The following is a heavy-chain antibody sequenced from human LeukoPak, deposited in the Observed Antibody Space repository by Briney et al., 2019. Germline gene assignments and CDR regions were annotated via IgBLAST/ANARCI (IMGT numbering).Heavy chain of an antibody. CDR1: GFTFSSYA. Sequence: GRSLRLSCAASGFTFSSYAMSWVRQAPGKGLEWVSGISSSGGSTYYADSVKGRFTISRDNSKNTLYLQMNSLRADDTALYYCAKEIFGVVQYYFDYWGQGTLVTVSS. CDR2: ISSSGGST. D-gene: IGHD3-3*01. V-gene: IGHV3-23*01. CDR3: AKEIFGVVQYYFDY. J-gene: IGHJ4*02.